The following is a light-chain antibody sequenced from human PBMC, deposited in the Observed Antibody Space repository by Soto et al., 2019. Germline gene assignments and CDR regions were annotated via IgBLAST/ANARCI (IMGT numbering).Light chain of an antibody. CDR1: QSLSSF. CDR3: HQRANSHLT. CDR2: DTS. J-gene: IGKJ4*01. Sequence: EIVLTQSPATLSLSPGERATLFCRASQSLSSFLAWFQQKPGQAPRLLIYDTSNRATGIPARFSGSGSGTDFTLTISSLEPEDFAVYFCHQRANSHLTFGGGTKVEFK. V-gene: IGKV3-11*01.